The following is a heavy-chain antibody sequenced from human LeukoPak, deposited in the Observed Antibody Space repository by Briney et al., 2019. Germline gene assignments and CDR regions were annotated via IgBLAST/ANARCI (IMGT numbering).Heavy chain of an antibody. V-gene: IGHV1-18*01. CDR1: GYTFTSYG. J-gene: IGHJ6*02. CDR3: ARQVPAAYGMDV. D-gene: IGHD2-2*01. CDR2: ISAYNGNT. Sequence: ASVKVSCRASGYTFTSYGINWVRQAPGQGLEWMGWISAYNGNTNYAQKLQGRVTMTTDTSTSTAYMELSSLRSEDTAVYYCARQVPAAYGMDVRGQGTTVTVSS.